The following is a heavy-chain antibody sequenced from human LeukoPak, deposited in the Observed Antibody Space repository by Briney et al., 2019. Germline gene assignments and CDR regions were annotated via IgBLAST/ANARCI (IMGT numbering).Heavy chain of an antibody. Sequence: GGSLRLSCAASGFTFSNAWMSWVRQAPGKGLEWVGRMKVKTDGETTDYAAPVKGRFTISRDDSKNTLYLQMNSLKTEDTAVYYCTTVGWLRPLDYWGQGTLVTVSS. J-gene: IGHJ4*02. CDR1: GFTFSNAW. V-gene: IGHV3-15*01. CDR2: MKVKTDGETT. D-gene: IGHD5-12*01. CDR3: TTVGWLRPLDY.